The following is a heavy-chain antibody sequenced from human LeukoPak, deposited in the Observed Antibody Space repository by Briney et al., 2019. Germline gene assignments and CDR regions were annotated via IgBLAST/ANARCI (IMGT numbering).Heavy chain of an antibody. V-gene: IGHV5-51*01. CDR2: IFPGDSDT. CDR3: ARATTGPRTIDY. CDR1: GYSFTSYW. Sequence: GESLKISCKDSGYSFTSYWIAWVRQMPGKGLEWMGIIFPGDSDTRYSPSFQGQVTISADKSISTAFLQWSSLQASDTAMYYCARATTGPRTIDYWGLGTLVTVSS. D-gene: IGHD1-1*01. J-gene: IGHJ4*02.